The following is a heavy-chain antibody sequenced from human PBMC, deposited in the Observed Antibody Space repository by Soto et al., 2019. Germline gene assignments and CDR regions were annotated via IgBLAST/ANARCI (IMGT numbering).Heavy chain of an antibody. V-gene: IGHV4-59*01. D-gene: IGHD3-22*01. J-gene: IGHJ3*02. CDR3: AKWSLLTYYDRLDDVFDI. CDR2: IYYTGTT. Sequence: SETLSLTCTVSGGSISSYYWSWIRQPPGKGLEWIGYIYYTGTTNYNPSLKSRVTISVDTSKNQFSLRLSSVTAADTAVYYCAKWSLLTYYDRLDDVFDIWGQGTMVTVSS. CDR1: GGSISSYY.